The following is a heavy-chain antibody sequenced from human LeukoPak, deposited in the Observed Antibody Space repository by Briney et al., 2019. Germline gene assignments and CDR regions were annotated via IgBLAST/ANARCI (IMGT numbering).Heavy chain of an antibody. Sequence: PGGSLRLSCAASGFTFSSYDMNWVRQAPGKGLEWVSYISNSSSTIYYADSVKRRFTISRDNAKNSLYLQMISLRAEDAAVYYCAKDRCSNGIGCYYYYMDVGGKGPTATISS. CDR1: GFTFSSYD. D-gene: IGHD2-8*01. J-gene: IGHJ6*03. CDR2: ISNSSSTI. CDR3: AKDRCSNGIGCYYYYMDV. V-gene: IGHV3-48*01.